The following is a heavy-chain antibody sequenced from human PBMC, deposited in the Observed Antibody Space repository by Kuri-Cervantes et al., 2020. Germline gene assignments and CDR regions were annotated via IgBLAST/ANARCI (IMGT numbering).Heavy chain of an antibody. D-gene: IGHD3-10*01. CDR1: GGTFSSYA. V-gene: IGHV1-69*13. CDR3: ARDRYYYTTPDYYGMDV. CDR2: IIPIFGTA. Sequence: SVKVSCKASGGTFSSYAISWVRQAPGQGLEWMGGIIPIFGTANYALKFQGRVTITADESTSTAYMELGSLRSEDTAVYYCARDRYYYTTPDYYGMDVWGQGTTVTVSS. J-gene: IGHJ6*02.